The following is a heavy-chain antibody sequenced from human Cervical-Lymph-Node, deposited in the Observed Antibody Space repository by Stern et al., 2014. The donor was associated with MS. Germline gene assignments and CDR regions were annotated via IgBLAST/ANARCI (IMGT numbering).Heavy chain of an antibody. CDR2: IWYDGSNK. Sequence: VQLVESGGGVVQPGRSLRLACAASGFTFSSYGMHWVRPAPDKELELVAVIWYDGSNKYYADSVKGRFTISRDNSKNTLYLQMNSLRAEDTAVYYCARDSSKGGSNYWGQGTLVTVSS. D-gene: IGHD2-2*01. CDR1: GFTFSSYG. CDR3: ARDSSKGGSNY. V-gene: IGHV3-33*01. J-gene: IGHJ4*02.